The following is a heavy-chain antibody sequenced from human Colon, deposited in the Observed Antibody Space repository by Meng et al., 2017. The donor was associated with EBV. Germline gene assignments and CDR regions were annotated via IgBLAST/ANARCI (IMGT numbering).Heavy chain of an antibody. J-gene: IGHJ4*02. D-gene: IGHD5-24*01. Sequence: QVQLQQWGAGLLKPSXXXXLTCAVNGGSLSGAYWNWIRQPPGKGLEWIGEIIHGGSPSYNPSLKSRVTISMGKSNNQLSLKLNSVTAADTAVYYCATQESRDGHNPYWGQGTLVTVSS. CDR2: IIHGGSP. CDR1: GGSLSGAY. CDR3: ATQESRDGHNPY. V-gene: IGHV4-34*12.